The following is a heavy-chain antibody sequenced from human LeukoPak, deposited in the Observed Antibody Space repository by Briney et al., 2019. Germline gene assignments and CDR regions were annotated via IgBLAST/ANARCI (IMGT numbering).Heavy chain of an antibody. CDR2: IYYSGST. Sequence: SETLSLTCAVYGGSFSGYYWSWIRQPPGKGLEWIGSIYYSGSTYYNPSLKSRVTISVDTSKNQFSLKLSSVTAADTAVYYCARVKGYCSSTSCYTHWFDPWGQGTLVTVSS. CDR1: GGSFSGYY. V-gene: IGHV4-34*01. CDR3: ARVKGYCSSTSCYTHWFDP. D-gene: IGHD2-2*02. J-gene: IGHJ5*02.